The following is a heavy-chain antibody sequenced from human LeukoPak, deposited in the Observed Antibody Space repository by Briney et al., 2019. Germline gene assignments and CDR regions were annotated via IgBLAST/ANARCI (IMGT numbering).Heavy chain of an antibody. CDR1: GGSISSYY. J-gene: IGHJ5*02. V-gene: IGHV4-59*01. D-gene: IGHD3-22*01. Sequence: PSETLSLTCTVSGGSISSYYWSWIRQPPGKGLEWIGYIYYSGSTNYNPSLKSRVTISVDTSKNQFSLKLSSVTAADTAVYYCARVPWRYDTSRRLWFDPWGQGTLVTVSS. CDR3: ARVPWRYDTSRRLWFDP. CDR2: IYYSGST.